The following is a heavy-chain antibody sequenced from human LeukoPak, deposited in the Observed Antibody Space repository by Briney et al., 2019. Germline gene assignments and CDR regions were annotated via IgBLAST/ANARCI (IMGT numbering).Heavy chain of an antibody. CDR1: GFTFSSYV. Sequence: PGGSLRLSCAVSGFTFSSYVMTWVRQVPGKGLEWVSGISGSGGRTYYADSVKGRFTISRDNSKNTVYLQVNSLRAEDTAVYYCANDYGSGSYYLYYFDYWGQGTLVTVSS. J-gene: IGHJ4*02. CDR2: ISGSGGRT. V-gene: IGHV3-23*01. CDR3: ANDYGSGSYYLYYFDY. D-gene: IGHD3-10*01.